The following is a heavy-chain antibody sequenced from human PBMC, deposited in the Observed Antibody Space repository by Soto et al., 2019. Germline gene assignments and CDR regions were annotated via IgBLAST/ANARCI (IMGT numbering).Heavy chain of an antibody. CDR3: ARGGGRARVSMDV. D-gene: IGHD3-10*01. CDR1: SGSISSSNW. J-gene: IGHJ6*03. V-gene: IGHV4-4*02. Sequence: SETLSLTCAVSSGSISSSNWWSWVRQPPGKGLEWIGEIYHSGSTNYNPSLKSRVTISVDKSKNQFSLKLSSVTAADTAVYYCARGGGRARVSMDVWGKGTTVTVSS. CDR2: IYHSGST.